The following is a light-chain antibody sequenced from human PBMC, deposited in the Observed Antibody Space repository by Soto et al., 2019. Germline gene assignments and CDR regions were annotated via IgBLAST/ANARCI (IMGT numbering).Light chain of an antibody. Sequence: EIVLTQSPGTLSLSPGERATLSCRASQSVSSNYLVWYQQKVGQAPRLLIYSAAYRATGIPDRFSGRGSGTDFTLTISGLEPEDSAVYYCQQYGSSPWTFGQGTKVEIK. CDR1: QSVSSNY. CDR2: SAA. CDR3: QQYGSSPWT. V-gene: IGKV3-20*01. J-gene: IGKJ1*01.